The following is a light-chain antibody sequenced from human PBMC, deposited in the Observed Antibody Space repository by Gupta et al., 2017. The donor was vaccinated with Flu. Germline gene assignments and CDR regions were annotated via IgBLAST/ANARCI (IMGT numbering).Light chain of an antibody. J-gene: IGKJ2*03. V-gene: IGKV1-5*03. Sequence: DIQMTQSPSTLSASVGDRVTITCRASQSIGNWLAWYQQKLGKAPTLLIYKASSLESGVPSRFSGSGSGTEFTLTITRLQPDDFATYYCQQYNSYSRSFGQGTKLEIK. CDR1: QSIGNW. CDR3: QQYNSYSRS. CDR2: KAS.